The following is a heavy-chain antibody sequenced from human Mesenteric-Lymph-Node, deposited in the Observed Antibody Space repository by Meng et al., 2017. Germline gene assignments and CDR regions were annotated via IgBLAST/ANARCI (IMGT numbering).Heavy chain of an antibody. CDR1: GYTFTSYA. CDR3: AREASEYYYDSQIDY. D-gene: IGHD3-22*01. V-gene: IGHV7-4-1*02. Sequence: VPLGQSGSALKKPGASVKVSCKASGYTFTSYAMNWVRQAPGQGLEWMGWINTNTGNPTYAQGFTGRFVFSLDTSVSTAYLQISSLKAEDTAVYYCAREASEYYYDSQIDYWGQGTLVTVSS. CDR2: INTNTGNP. J-gene: IGHJ4*02.